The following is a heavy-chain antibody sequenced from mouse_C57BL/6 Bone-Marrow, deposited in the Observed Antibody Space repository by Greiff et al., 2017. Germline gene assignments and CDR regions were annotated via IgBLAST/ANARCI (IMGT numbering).Heavy chain of an antibody. D-gene: IGHD1-1*01. V-gene: IGHV1-19*01. CDR2: INPYNGGT. CDR1: GYTFTDYY. J-gene: IGHJ4*01. CDR3: ARGGGYYYGNYAMDY. Sequence: EVQLQQSGPVLVKPGASVKMSCKASGYTFTDYYMNWVKQSHGKSLEWIGVINPYNGGTSYNQKFKGKATLTVDKSSSTAYMELNSLTSEDSAVYYCARGGGYYYGNYAMDYWGQGTSVTVSS.